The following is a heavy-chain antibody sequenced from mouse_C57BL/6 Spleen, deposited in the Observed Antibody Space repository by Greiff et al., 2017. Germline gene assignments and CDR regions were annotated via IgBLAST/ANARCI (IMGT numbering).Heavy chain of an antibody. V-gene: IGHV14-2*01. Sequence: VQLKQSGAELVKPGASVKLSCTASGFNFKDYYMHWVKQRPEQGLEWIGRIDPEDGDTKYAPKFQGKATITADTSSNTAYLQLSSLTSEDTAVYYCARYDSGLYYAMDYWGQGTSVTVSS. CDR1: GFNFKDYY. CDR2: IDPEDGDT. D-gene: IGHD2-4*01. J-gene: IGHJ4*01. CDR3: ARYDSGLYYAMDY.